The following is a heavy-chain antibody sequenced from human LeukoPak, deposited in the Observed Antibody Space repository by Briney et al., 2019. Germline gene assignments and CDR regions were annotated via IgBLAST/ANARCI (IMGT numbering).Heavy chain of an antibody. CDR3: VRGYDFWSGYLPGLYYFDL. J-gene: IGHJ2*01. V-gene: IGHV3-30*03. CDR1: GLTFSSYA. D-gene: IGHD3-3*01. CDR2: ISYDGSNK. Sequence: GGSLRLSCAASGLTFSSYAMSWVRQAPGKGLEWVAVISYDGSNKYYADSVKGRFTVSRDNSKNTLYLQMNSLRAEDTAVYYCVRGYDFWSGYLPGLYYFDLWGRGTLVTVSS.